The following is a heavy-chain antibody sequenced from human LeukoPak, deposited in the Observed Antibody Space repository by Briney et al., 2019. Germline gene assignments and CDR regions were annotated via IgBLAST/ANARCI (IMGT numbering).Heavy chain of an antibody. CDR3: ARHFPRPMADYWYFDL. Sequence: PSETLSLTCTVSGGSISSYYWSWIRQPPGKGLEWIGYIYYSGSTNYNPSLKSRVTISVDTSKNQFSLELSSVTAADTAVYYCARHFPRPMADYWYFDLWGRGTLVTVSS. CDR1: GGSISSYY. J-gene: IGHJ2*01. V-gene: IGHV4-59*08. CDR2: IYYSGST. D-gene: IGHD3-10*01.